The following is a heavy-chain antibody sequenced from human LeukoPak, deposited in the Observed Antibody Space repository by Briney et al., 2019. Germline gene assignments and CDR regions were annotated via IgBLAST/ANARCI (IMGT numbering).Heavy chain of an antibody. J-gene: IGHJ4*02. CDR2: IQENGGEK. V-gene: IGHV3-7*02. D-gene: IGHD4-23*01. CDR1: GFTFSSYW. Sequence: GGSLRLSCAASGFTFSSYWMSWVRQAPGKGLEWVADIQENGGEKYYIDSVKGRFTISRDNAKNSLYLQMNSMRVEDTAVYHCARTRSKVGTPTFDYWGQGTLVTVSS. CDR3: ARTRSKVGTPTFDY.